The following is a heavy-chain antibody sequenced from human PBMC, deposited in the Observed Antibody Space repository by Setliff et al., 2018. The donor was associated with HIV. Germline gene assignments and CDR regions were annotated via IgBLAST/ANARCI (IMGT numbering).Heavy chain of an antibody. CDR2: IYYTGSP. CDR1: GASVSSSSYY. D-gene: IGHD6-6*01. V-gene: IGHV4-39*01. Sequence: SETLSLTCSVSGASVSSSSYYWGWVRQPPGKGLEWIGGIYYTGSPFYNPSLKSRVTISVDTSNNQFSLKLSSVTAADTAVYYCARGGGTSSPIDYHYYIDVWGKGTTVTVSS. J-gene: IGHJ6*03. CDR3: ARGGGTSSPIDYHYYIDV.